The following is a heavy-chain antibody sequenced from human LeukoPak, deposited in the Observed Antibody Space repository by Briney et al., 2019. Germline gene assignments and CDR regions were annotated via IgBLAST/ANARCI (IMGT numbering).Heavy chain of an antibody. CDR1: GFTFSSYG. V-gene: IGHV3-30*18. CDR3: AKVQLLPTYYYYYGMDV. D-gene: IGHD2-15*01. CDR2: ISYDGSNK. Sequence: GGSLRLSCAASGFTFSSYGMPWVRQAPGKGLEWVAVISYDGSNKYYADSVKGRFTISRDNSKNTLYLQMNSLRAEDTAVYYCAKVQLLPTYYYYYGMDVWGQGTTVTVSS. J-gene: IGHJ6*02.